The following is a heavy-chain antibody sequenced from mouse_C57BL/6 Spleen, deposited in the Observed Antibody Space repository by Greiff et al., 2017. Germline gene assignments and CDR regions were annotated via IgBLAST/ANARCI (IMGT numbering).Heavy chain of an antibody. Sequence: QVQLQQPGAELVRPGSSVKLSCKASGYTFTSYWMHWVKQRPIQGLEWIGNIDPSDSETHYNQKFKDKATLTVATSSSTAYMQLSSLTSDDSAVYYCARVYDGYYGAMDDWGQGTSVTVSS. CDR2: IDPSDSET. V-gene: IGHV1-52*01. D-gene: IGHD2-3*01. J-gene: IGHJ4*01. CDR1: GYTFTSYW. CDR3: ARVYDGYYGAMDD.